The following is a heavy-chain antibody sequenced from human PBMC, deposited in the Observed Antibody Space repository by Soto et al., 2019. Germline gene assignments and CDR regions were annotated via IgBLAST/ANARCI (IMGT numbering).Heavy chain of an antibody. CDR3: ARGPNYDQWSPIDY. D-gene: IGHD3-3*01. CDR2: FDKVGNT. J-gene: IGHJ4*02. Sequence: SETLSLTCTVSGGSLSTHYWSWIRQPPGKGLEWIGYFDKVGNTDYNPALKSRPTISIDTSKNQFSLKLSSVTAADTAVYYCARGPNYDQWSPIDYWGKGTLVTVSS. V-gene: IGHV4-59*11. CDR1: GGSLSTHY.